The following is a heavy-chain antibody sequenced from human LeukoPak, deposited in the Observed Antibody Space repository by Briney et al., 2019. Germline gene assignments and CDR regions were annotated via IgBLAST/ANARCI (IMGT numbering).Heavy chain of an antibody. V-gene: IGHV3-49*04. CDR1: GFTFGAYP. Sequence: PGRSLRLSCTGSGFTFGAYPMSWGRQAPGKGLQLVAYIRTQAYGGTTEYAASVTDRFTMSRDDSRSIVYLQMNSLKTEDTAIYYCTRAVRMSGDAFDFWGQGTMVTVSS. D-gene: IGHD2/OR15-2a*01. CDR3: TRAVRMSGDAFDF. CDR2: IRTQAYGGTT. J-gene: IGHJ3*01.